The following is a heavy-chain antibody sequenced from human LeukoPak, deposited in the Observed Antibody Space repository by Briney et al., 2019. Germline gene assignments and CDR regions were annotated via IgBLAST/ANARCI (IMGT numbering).Heavy chain of an antibody. Sequence: ASVKVSCKASGYTFTGYYIHWVRQSPGQGLEWMGSINPNSGDTNNAQKFQGRVTMTRDTSISTVYMDLSSLRSDDTAVYYCARDRSLPNMVWFDYWGQGTLVTVSS. CDR2: INPNSGDT. CDR3: ARDRSLPNMVWFDY. V-gene: IGHV1-2*02. CDR1: GYTFTGYY. D-gene: IGHD2-8*01. J-gene: IGHJ4*02.